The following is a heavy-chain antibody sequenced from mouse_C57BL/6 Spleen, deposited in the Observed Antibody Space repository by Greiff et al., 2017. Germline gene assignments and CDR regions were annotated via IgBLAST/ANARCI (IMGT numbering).Heavy chain of an antibody. CDR1: GYTFTSYW. D-gene: IGHD4-1*01. J-gene: IGHJ1*03. V-gene: IGHV1-64*01. CDR3: AREAGTGTGNWYFDV. Sequence: QVQLQQPGAELVKPGASVKLSCKASGYTFTSYWMHWVQQRPGQGLEWIGMIHPNSGSTNYNEKFKSKATLTVDKSSSTAYMQLSSLTSEDSAVYYWAREAGTGTGNWYFDVWGTGTTGTVSS. CDR2: IHPNSGST.